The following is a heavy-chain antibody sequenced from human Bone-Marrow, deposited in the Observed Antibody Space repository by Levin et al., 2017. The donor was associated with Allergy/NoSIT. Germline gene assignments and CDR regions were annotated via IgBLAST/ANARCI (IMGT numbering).Heavy chain of an antibody. Sequence: LSLTCAASGFTFSSSAMHWVRPAPGKGLEWVAVISYDGSNKYYADSVKGRFTISRDNSKNTLYLQMNSLRAEDTAVYYCARDSPYSSGHGAFDIWGHGTLVTVSS. CDR1: GFTFSSSA. V-gene: IGHV3-30-3*01. CDR2: ISYDGSNK. CDR3: ARDSPYSSGHGAFDI. D-gene: IGHD6-19*01. J-gene: IGHJ3*02.